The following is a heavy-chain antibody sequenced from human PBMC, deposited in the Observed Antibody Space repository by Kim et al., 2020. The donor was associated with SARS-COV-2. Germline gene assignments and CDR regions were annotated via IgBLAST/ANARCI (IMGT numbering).Heavy chain of an antibody. CDR2: IYYSGST. V-gene: IGHV4-31*03. CDR1: GGSISSGGYY. D-gene: IGHD2-2*01. J-gene: IGHJ5*02. Sequence: SETLSLTCTVSGGSISSGGYYWSWIRQYPGKGLEWIGYIYYSGSTYYNPSLRSRVSISVDTSKNQFSRKLNSVTAADTAVYYCARYCSSTSCRWFDPWGQGTLVTVSS. CDR3: ARYCSSTSCRWFDP.